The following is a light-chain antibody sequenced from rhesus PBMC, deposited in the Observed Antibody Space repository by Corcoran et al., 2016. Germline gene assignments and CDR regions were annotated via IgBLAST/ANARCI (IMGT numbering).Light chain of an antibody. CDR3: QQLNSYPFT. V-gene: IGKV1-33*01. CDR2: DAS. J-gene: IGKJ3*01. Sequence: DIQMTQSPSSLSASVGDTDTITCQASQGISKQSAWYQQKPGKAPKLLMYDASTLQSGVPSRFSGSGSGTEITLPVSSLQPEDFAPYSYQQLNSYPFTFSPGTKLDLK. CDR1: QGISKQ.